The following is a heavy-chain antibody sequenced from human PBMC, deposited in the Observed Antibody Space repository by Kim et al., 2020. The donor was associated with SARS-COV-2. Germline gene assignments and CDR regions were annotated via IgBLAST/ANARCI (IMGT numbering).Heavy chain of an antibody. CDR3: AKDRFDSSSWFGLFDP. J-gene: IGHJ5*02. V-gene: IGHV3-9*01. Sequence: SVKGRFTISRDHAKHSLYLQMTSLRAEDTALYYCAKDRFDSSSWFGLFDPWGQGTLVTVSS. D-gene: IGHD6-13*01.